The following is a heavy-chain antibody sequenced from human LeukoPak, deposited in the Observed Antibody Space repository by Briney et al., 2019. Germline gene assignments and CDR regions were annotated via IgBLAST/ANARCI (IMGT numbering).Heavy chain of an antibody. Sequence: ASVKVSCKASGYTFTGYYMHWVRQAPGQGLEWKGWINPNSGGTNYAQKFQGRVTMTRDTSISTAYMELSRLRSDDTAVYYCARGGGEDIVVVPAAYYYYYMDVWGKGTTVTVSS. V-gene: IGHV1-2*02. CDR2: INPNSGGT. D-gene: IGHD2-2*01. CDR3: ARGGGEDIVVVPAAYYYYYMDV. CDR1: GYTFTGYY. J-gene: IGHJ6*03.